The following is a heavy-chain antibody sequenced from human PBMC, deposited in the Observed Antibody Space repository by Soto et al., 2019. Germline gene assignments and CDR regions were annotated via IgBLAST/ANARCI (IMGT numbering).Heavy chain of an antibody. CDR2: INHSGST. D-gene: IGHD1-26*01. CDR1: GGSFSGYY. CDR3: ARRNSGSYYYYYYGMDV. J-gene: IGHJ6*02. Sequence: SETLSLTCAVYGGSFSGYYWSWIRQPPGKGLEWIGEINHSGSTNYNPSLKSRVTISVDTSKNQFSLKLSSVTAADTAVYYCARRNSGSYYYYYYGMDVWGQGTTVTVSS. V-gene: IGHV4-34*01.